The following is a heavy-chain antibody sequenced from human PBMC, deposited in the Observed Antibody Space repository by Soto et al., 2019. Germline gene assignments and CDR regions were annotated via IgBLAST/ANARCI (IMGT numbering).Heavy chain of an antibody. J-gene: IGHJ4*02. Sequence: QVQLQESGPGLVKPSQTLSLTCSVSGGSVSSAGYYWTWIRQHPGKGLEWIGYIYYSGSTYYNPTLHSRVIISIGASENQFSLMLNSVTAADTAVYYCARGIFLATAAAYFDFWGQGTLVTVSS. V-gene: IGHV4-31*03. CDR3: ARGIFLATAAAYFDF. CDR2: IYYSGST. D-gene: IGHD6-13*01. CDR1: GGSVSSAGYY.